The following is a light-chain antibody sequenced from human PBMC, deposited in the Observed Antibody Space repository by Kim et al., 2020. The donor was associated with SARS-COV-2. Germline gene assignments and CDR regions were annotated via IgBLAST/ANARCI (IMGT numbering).Light chain of an antibody. CDR2: EAF. Sequence: SPGERATLYCRASKSVGSSLLAWYQQKPGQAPRLLIYEAFKRVAGIPDRFSGSGSGTDFTLTISRPEPEDFAMYYCQQYGSTPYTFGQGTKLEI. CDR3: QQYGSTPYT. V-gene: IGKV3-20*01. J-gene: IGKJ2*01. CDR1: KSVGSSL.